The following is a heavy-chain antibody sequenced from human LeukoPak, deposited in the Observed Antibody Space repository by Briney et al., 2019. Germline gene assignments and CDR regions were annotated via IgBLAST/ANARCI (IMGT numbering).Heavy chain of an antibody. V-gene: IGHV3-15*01. CDR2: IKSKTDGETT. CDR1: GFTFSNAW. Sequence: GGSLRLSCVDSGFTFSNAWMSWVRQAPGKGLEWIGRIKSKTDGETTNYAEPVRGRFTISRDDSKSAVYLQMNSLKIEDTAVYYCTTDLGTYYHGSQRLIPIDYWGQGTLVTVSS. D-gene: IGHD3-10*01. CDR3: TTDLGTYYHGSQRLIPIDY. J-gene: IGHJ4*02.